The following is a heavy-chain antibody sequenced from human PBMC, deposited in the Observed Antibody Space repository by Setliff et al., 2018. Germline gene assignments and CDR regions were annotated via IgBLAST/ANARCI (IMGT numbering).Heavy chain of an antibody. V-gene: IGHV1-69*05. CDR2: LIPMFGTP. CDR3: ATSWGATPFDY. CDR1: GDSFSNYA. Sequence: SVKVSCKAPGDSFSNYAISWVLQAPGQGLEWMGGLIPMFGTPGYAQKFQDRVTITTDESTSTAYMELRSLRSDDTAVYYCATSWGATPFDYWGQGTLVTVSS. D-gene: IGHD1-26*01. J-gene: IGHJ4*02.